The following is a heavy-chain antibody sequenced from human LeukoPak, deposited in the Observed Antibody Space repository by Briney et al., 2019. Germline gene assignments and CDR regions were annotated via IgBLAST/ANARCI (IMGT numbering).Heavy chain of an antibody. CDR3: AKVLGSRIAVSDPFDY. V-gene: IGHV3-23*01. CDR2: ISGSGGTI. D-gene: IGHD2-21*01. J-gene: IGHJ4*02. CDR1: GFPFSGYA. Sequence: GGSLRLSCAASGFPFSGYALNWVRQAPGKGPEWVSAISGSGGTIFYADSVKGRFTISRDHSKNTLYLQMNSLRAEDTAVYYCAKVLGSRIAVSDPFDYWGQGTLVTVSS.